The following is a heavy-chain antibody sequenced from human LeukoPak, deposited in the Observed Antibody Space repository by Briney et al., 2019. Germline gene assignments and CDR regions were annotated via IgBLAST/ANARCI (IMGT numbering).Heavy chain of an antibody. CDR3: ARGGGSSSLVNWFDP. J-gene: IGHJ5*02. D-gene: IGHD6-6*01. CDR1: GFTFSSYS. Sequence: GGSLRLSCAASGFTFSSYSMNWVRQAPGKGLEWVSSISSSSSYIYYADSLKGRFTISRDNAKNSLYLQMNSLRAEDTAVYYCARGGGSSSLVNWFDPWGQGTLVTVSS. CDR2: ISSSSSYI. V-gene: IGHV3-21*01.